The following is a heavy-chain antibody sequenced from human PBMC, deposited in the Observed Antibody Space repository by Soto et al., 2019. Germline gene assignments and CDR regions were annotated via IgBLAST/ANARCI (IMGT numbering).Heavy chain of an antibody. CDR3: ARHLTYCSAGSCYSDFPYYGMDV. CDR2: IFYSGST. D-gene: IGHD2-15*01. V-gene: IGHV4-39*01. Sequence: PTKNLSLTSTVPGGSINRSIYSWGWIRQPPEKGLVWIGSIFYSGSTYYNPSLKSRVTISVDTSKNQFSLKLSSVTAADTAVYYCARHLTYCSAGSCYSDFPYYGMDVWGQGTTVT. CDR1: GGSINRSIYS. J-gene: IGHJ6*02.